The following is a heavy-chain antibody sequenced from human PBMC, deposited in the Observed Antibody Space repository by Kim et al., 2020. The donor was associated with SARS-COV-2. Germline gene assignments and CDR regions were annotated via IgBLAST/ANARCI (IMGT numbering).Heavy chain of an antibody. CDR1: GGSISDNNYY. D-gene: IGHD3-16*02. Sequence: SETLSLTCTVSGGSISDNNYYWGCIRQPPGKGLEWIGNFYYRGSTHYNPSLKSRVTISVDTSKNQLSLNLSSVTAADTSVYYCARVILPGWYFDLWGRG. CDR2: FYYRGST. J-gene: IGHJ2*01. CDR3: ARVILPGWYFDL. V-gene: IGHV4-39*01.